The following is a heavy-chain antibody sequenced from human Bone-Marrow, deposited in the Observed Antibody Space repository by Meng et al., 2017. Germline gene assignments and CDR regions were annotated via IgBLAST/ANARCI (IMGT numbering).Heavy chain of an antibody. V-gene: IGHV4-34*01. CDR3: ARGGRL. Sequence: SETLSLTCAVYGGSFSGYYWSWIRQPPGKGLEWIGEINHSGSTNYNPSLKSRVTISVDTSKNQFSLKLSPVTAADTAVYYCARGGRLWGQGTLVTVSS. J-gene: IGHJ4*02. CDR2: INHSGST. D-gene: IGHD6-25*01. CDR1: GGSFSGYY.